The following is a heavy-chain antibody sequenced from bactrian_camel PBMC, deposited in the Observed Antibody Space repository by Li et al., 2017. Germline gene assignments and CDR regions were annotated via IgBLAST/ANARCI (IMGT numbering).Heavy chain of an antibody. CDR3: AADRALDDDCYVGSLYTDFAY. V-gene: IGHV3S28*01. Sequence: QLVESGGGLVQPGGSLRLSCTATGFTFSKFYMSWVRQAPGKGLEYVSVITNTGTTTYYADSLKARFTISRDNAKSTLYLQMNNLKPEDTAMYYRAADRALDDDCYVGSLYTDFAYWGQGTQVTVS. J-gene: IGHJ6*01. CDR1: GFTFSKFY. CDR2: ITNTGTTT. D-gene: IGHD3*01.